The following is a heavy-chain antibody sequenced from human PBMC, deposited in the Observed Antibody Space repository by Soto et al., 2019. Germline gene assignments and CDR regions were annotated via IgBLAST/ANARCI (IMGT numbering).Heavy chain of an antibody. D-gene: IGHD3-22*01. CDR3: ARATGDYDSSQRFDP. CDR2: IYTSGST. Sequence: TSETLSLTCTVSGGSISSYYWSWIRQPAGKGLEWIGRIYTSGSTNYNPSLKSRVTMSVDTSKNQFSLKLSSVTAADTAVYYCARATGDYDSSQRFDPWGQGTLVTVSS. CDR1: GGSISSYY. J-gene: IGHJ5*02. V-gene: IGHV4-4*07.